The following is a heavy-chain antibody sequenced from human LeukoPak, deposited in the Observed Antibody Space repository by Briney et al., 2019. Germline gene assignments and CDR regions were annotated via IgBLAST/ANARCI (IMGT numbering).Heavy chain of an antibody. D-gene: IGHD4/OR15-4a*01. J-gene: IGHJ4*02. CDR3: AKGFACAEDRCYGLDS. CDR1: GFGFSRYA. Sequence: KPGGSLRLSCAAPGFGFSRYAMTWVRQAPGKGPEWVPLITESGHSTYYTKSVKGRFTISRDNSKNTLFLQMNSLGVEDTALYFCAKGFACAEDRCYGLDSWGQGILVIVSS. V-gene: IGHV3-23*01. CDR2: ITESGHST.